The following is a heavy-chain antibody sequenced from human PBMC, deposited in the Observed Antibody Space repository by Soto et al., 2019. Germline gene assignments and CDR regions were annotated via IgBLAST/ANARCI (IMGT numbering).Heavy chain of an antibody. CDR1: GGSISSGGYY. Sequence: QVQLQESGPGLVKPSQTLSLTCTVSGGSISSGGYYWSWIRQHPGKGLEWIGYIYYSGSTYYNPSLKSRVXXXLXXSKNQFSLKLSSVTAADTAVYYCARSSTSANYFDYWGQGTLVTVSS. CDR2: IYYSGST. J-gene: IGHJ4*02. V-gene: IGHV4-31*03. D-gene: IGHD2-2*01. CDR3: ARSSTSANYFDY.